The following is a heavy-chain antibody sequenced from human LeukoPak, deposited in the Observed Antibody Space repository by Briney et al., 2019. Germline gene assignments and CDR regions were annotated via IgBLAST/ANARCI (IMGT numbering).Heavy chain of an antibody. CDR1: GYTLTELS. D-gene: IGHD2-8*01. CDR3: ARVPCSNGVCYSVGDY. CDR2: INPSDRTT. V-gene: IGHV1-46*01. J-gene: IGHJ4*02. Sequence: ASVKVSCKVSGYTLTELSMHWVRQAPGQGLEWMGIINPSDRTTSYVQKFQGRVTMTRDTSTTTVYMELSSLRSEDTAVYYCARVPCSNGVCYSVGDYWGQGTLVTVSS.